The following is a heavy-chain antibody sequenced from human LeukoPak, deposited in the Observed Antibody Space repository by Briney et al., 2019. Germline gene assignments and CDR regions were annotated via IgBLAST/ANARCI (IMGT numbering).Heavy chain of an antibody. CDR1: GYTFTSYY. V-gene: IGHV1-46*01. J-gene: IGHJ4*02. Sequence: GASVKVSCKASGYTFTSYYMHWVRQAPGQGLEWMGIINPSGGSTSYAQKFQGRVTMTRDMSTSTVYMELSSLRSEDTAVYYCATERYYYDSGRLYDYWGQGTLVTVSS. D-gene: IGHD3-22*01. CDR3: ATERYYYDSGRLYDY. CDR2: INPSGGST.